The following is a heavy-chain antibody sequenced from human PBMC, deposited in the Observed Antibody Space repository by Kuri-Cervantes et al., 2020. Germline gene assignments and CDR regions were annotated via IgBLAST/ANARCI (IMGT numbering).Heavy chain of an antibody. CDR3: AGLGYCSVGSCYPRGDYYYMDV. J-gene: IGHJ6*03. V-gene: IGHV4-34*01. Sequence: SETLSLTCAVYGGSFSGYYWSWIRQPPGKGLEWSGAINNSGSTNYNPSLKSRVTISVDTSKNQFSLKLSSVTAADTAVYYCAGLGYCSVGSCYPRGDYYYMDVWGKGTTVTVSS. CDR2: INNSGST. CDR1: GGSFSGYY. D-gene: IGHD2-15*01.